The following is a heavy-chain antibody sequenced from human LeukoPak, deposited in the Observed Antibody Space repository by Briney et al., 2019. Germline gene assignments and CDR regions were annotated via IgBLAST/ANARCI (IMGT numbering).Heavy chain of an antibody. D-gene: IGHD6-13*01. V-gene: IGHV3-30*02. CDR2: IRYDGSNK. J-gene: IGHJ4*02. CDR1: GFTFSSYG. Sequence: GGSLRLSCAASGFTFSSYGMHWVRQAPGKGLEWVAFIRYDGSNKYYADSVKGRFTISRDNSKNTLYLQMNSLRAEDTAVYYCAKSRIDSSSWYFDYWGQGTLVTVSS. CDR3: AKSRIDSSSWYFDY.